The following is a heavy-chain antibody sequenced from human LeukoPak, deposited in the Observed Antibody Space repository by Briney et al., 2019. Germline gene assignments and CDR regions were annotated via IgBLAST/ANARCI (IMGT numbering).Heavy chain of an antibody. CDR2: IYSGGST. CDR1: GFTFSTYA. Sequence: GGSLRLSCAASGFTFSTYAMSWVRQAPGKGLEWVSVIYSGGSTYYADSVKGRFTISRDNSKNTLYLQMNSLRADDTAVYYCARTEVLLAVRGDYGMDVWGQGTTVTVSS. V-gene: IGHV3-66*01. CDR3: ARTEVLLAVRGDYGMDV. J-gene: IGHJ6*02. D-gene: IGHD3-10*01.